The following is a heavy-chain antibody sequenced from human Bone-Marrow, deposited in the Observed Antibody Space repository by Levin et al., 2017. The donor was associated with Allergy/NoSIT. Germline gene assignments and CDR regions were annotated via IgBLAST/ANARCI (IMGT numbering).Heavy chain of an antibody. J-gene: IGHJ3*02. V-gene: IGHV4-39*01. CDR1: GGSITNENYY. D-gene: IGHD3-16*01. CDR3: ARAGHGGVAPADAFDI. Sequence: SQTLSLTCTVSGGSITNENYYWAWIRQPPGKGLEWIGSIYYSGTTYYNPSLRSRLTISVDTSKKQVSLKLSSVAATDTAVYFCARAGHGGVAPADAFDIWGQGTMVIVSS. CDR2: IYYSGTT.